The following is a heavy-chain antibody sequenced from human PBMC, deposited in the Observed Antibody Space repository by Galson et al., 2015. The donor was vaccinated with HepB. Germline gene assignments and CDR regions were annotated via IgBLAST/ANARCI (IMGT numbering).Heavy chain of an antibody. CDR3: ARYVDTAMERTFDY. V-gene: IGHV4-31*03. CDR1: GGSISSGGYY. D-gene: IGHD5-18*01. J-gene: IGHJ4*02. Sequence: TLSLTCTVSGGSISSGGYYWSWIRQHPGTGLEWIGYIYYSGSTYYNPSLKSRVTISVDTSKNQFSLKLSSVTAADTAVYYCARYVDTAMERTFDYWGQGTLVTVSS. CDR2: IYYSGST.